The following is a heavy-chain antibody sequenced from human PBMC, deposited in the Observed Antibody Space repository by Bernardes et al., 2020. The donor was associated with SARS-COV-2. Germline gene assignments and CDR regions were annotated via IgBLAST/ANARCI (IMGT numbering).Heavy chain of an antibody. V-gene: IGHV1-2*04. J-gene: IGHJ4*02. CDR3: ARRYCSGGSCYFDY. Sequence: ASVKVSCKASGYTFTGYYMHWVRQAPGQGLEWMGWINLNSGGTNYAQNFQGWVTMTRDTSISTAYMEVSRLRSDDTAVYYCARRYCSGGSCYFDYWGQGILVTVSS. CDR1: GYTFTGYY. D-gene: IGHD2-15*01. CDR2: INLNSGGT.